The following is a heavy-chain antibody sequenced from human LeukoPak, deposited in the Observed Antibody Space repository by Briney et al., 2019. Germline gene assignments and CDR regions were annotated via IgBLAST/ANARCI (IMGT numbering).Heavy chain of an antibody. CDR1: GGTFSSYA. J-gene: IGHJ5*02. D-gene: IGHD2-15*01. CDR2: IIPIFGTA. V-gene: IGHV1-69*13. Sequence: GASVKVSCKASGGTFSSYAISWVRQAPGQGLEWMGGIIPIFGTANYAQKFQGRVTITADESTSTAYMELSSLRSEGTAVYYCARGCSGGSCYSSGFDPWGQGTLVTVSS. CDR3: ARGCSGGSCYSSGFDP.